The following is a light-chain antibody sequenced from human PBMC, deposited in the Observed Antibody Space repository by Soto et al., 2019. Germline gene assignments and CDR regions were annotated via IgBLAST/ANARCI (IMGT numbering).Light chain of an antibody. CDR1: SSDVDGYNS. J-gene: IGLJ1*01. CDR3: ASYTNSITYV. CDR2: DVS. V-gene: IGLV2-14*03. Sequence: QSALTQPRSVSGSPGQSVTVSCIGTSSDVDGYNSVSWYQQHPGKAPKLLIYDVSSRPSGLSNRFSGSKSGNTASLIISGLQAEDEADYYCASYTNSITYVFGSGTKVTVL.